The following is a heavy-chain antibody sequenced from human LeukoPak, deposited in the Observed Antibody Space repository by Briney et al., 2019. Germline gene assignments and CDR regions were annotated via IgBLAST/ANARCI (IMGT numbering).Heavy chain of an antibody. V-gene: IGHV1-18*01. D-gene: IGHD3-10*01. CDR1: GYTFTSYG. CDR3: ARDIIPYHGSGQFDY. Sequence: ASVKVSCKASGYTFTSYGISWVRQAPGQGLEWMGWISAYNGNTNYAQKLQGRVTMTTDTSTSTAYMELRSLRSDDTAVYYCARDIIPYHGSGQFDYWGQGTLVTVSS. J-gene: IGHJ4*02. CDR2: ISAYNGNT.